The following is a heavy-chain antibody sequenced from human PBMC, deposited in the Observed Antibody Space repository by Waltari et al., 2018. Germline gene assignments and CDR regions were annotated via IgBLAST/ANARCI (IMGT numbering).Heavy chain of an antibody. D-gene: IGHD1-26*01. CDR1: GFTFSSYA. V-gene: IGHV3-23*01. CDR3: AKDPRNSGSHVYYYYGMDV. Sequence: EVQLLESGGGLVQPGGSLRLSCAASGFTFSSYAMSWVRQAPGKGLEWVSAISGSGGSTYYADSVKCRFTISRDNSKNTLYLQMNSLRAEDTAVYYCAKDPRNSGSHVYYYYGMDVWGQGTTVTVSS. CDR2: ISGSGGST. J-gene: IGHJ6*02.